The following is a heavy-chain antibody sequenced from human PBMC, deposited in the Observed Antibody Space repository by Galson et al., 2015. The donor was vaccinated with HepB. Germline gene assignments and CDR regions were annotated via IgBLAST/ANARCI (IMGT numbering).Heavy chain of an antibody. CDR1: GGSISSGSYY. CDR2: IYTSGST. J-gene: IGHJ3*02. CDR3: AREVHCSSTSCYTYGAFDI. V-gene: IGHV4-61*02. D-gene: IGHD2-2*02. Sequence: TLSLTCTVSGGSISSGSYYWSWIRQPAGKGLEWIGRIYTSGSTNYNPSLKSRVTMSVDTSKNQFSLKLSSVTAADTAVYYCAREVHCSSTSCYTYGAFDIWGQGTMVTVSS.